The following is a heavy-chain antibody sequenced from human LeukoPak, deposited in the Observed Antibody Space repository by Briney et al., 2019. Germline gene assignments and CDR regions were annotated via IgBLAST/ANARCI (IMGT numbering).Heavy chain of an antibody. J-gene: IGHJ5*02. CDR2: ISGGGGST. CDR3: AKVRDSATVTGRFDN. V-gene: IGHV3-23*01. D-gene: IGHD4-17*01. CDR1: GFTFSNYA. Sequence: GGSLRLSCAASGFTFSNYALSWVRQAPGKGLEWVSGISGGGGSTYYADSVKGRFTISRDKSKNTLYLQMDSLRAEDTAVYYCAKVRDSATVTGRFDNWGQGTMVTVSS.